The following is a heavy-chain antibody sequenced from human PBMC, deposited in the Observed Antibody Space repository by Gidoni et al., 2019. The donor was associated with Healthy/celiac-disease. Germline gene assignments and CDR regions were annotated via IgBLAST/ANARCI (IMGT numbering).Heavy chain of an antibody. D-gene: IGHD4-17*01. V-gene: IGHV1-69*01. CDR2: IIPIFGTA. CDR1: GGTFSSHA. J-gene: IGHJ2*01. Sequence: VQLVQSGAEVNKPGSSVKVSCKAPGGTFSSHAISWVRQAPGQGLEWMGGIIPIFGTANYAQKFQGRVTITADESTSTAYMELSSLRSEDTAVYCCARVPTTVVTRYWYFDLWGRGTLVTVSS. CDR3: ARVPTTVVTRYWYFDL.